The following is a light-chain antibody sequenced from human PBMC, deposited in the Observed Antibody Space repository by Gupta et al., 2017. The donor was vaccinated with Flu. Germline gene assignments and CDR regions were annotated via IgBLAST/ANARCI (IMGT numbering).Light chain of an antibody. V-gene: IGLV3-21*02. CDR2: DDS. CDR3: QVWDRSSDHPV. Sequence: SYVLTQPHSVSVAPGQPARNTCGGNNIGSKSVHWYQQKAGEAPVLVVYDDSDRHSGIPERFSGSNSGNTATLTISRVEAGDETDYYCQVWDRSSDHPVFGGGTKLTVL. CDR1: NIGSKS. J-gene: IGLJ3*02.